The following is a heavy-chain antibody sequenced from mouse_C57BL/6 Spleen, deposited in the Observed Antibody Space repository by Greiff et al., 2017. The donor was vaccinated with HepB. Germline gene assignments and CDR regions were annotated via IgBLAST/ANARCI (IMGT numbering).Heavy chain of an antibody. D-gene: IGHD1-1*01. CDR3: ASSPTVVATDYAMDY. CDR2: INPNYGTT. J-gene: IGHJ4*01. V-gene: IGHV1-39*01. Sequence: VQLQQSGPELVQPGASVKLSCKASGYSFTDYNMNWVKPSNGKSLEWIGVINPNYGTTSYNQQFKGKATLTVDQSSSTAYMQLHRLTSEDSAVYDGASSPTVVATDYAMDYWGQGTSVTVSS. CDR1: GYSFTDYN.